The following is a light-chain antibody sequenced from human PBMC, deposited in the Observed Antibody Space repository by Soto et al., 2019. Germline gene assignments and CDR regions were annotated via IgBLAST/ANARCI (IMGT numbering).Light chain of an antibody. CDR1: QSVSSSY. CDR2: GVS. Sequence: PGERVTLSCRASQSVSSSYLAWYQQKPGQAPRLLIYGVSSRATGIPDRFSGSGSGTDFTLTISSLEPEDFAVYYCQQRSKWPLTFGGGTKVDIK. CDR3: QQRSKWPLT. V-gene: IGKV3D-20*02. J-gene: IGKJ4*01.